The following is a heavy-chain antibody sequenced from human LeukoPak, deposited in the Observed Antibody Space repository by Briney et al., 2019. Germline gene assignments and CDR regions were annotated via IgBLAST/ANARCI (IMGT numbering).Heavy chain of an antibody. Sequence: GGSLRLSCAASGFTFSSYEMNWVRQAPGKGLEWVSYISSSGSTIYYADSVKGRFTISRDNSKNTLYLQVNSLRAEDTAVYYCARAEGSDSLNYYGMDVWGQGTTVTVSS. J-gene: IGHJ6*02. CDR3: ARAEGSDSLNYYGMDV. CDR1: GFTFSSYE. D-gene: IGHD2-21*02. CDR2: ISSSGSTI. V-gene: IGHV3-48*03.